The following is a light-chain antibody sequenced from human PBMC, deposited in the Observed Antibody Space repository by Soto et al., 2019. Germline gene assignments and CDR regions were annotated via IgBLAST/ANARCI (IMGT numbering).Light chain of an antibody. Sequence: DIQMTQSPTSLSASVGDRVTITCRASQGIRYFVAWYQQKPGKAPKLLIYAASTLQSGVPSRFSGSGSGTDFTLTINSLQAEDVASYSCQKYSSVPVFGPGTKVEIK. CDR2: AAS. J-gene: IGKJ3*01. CDR3: QKYSSVPV. CDR1: QGIRYF. V-gene: IGKV1-27*01.